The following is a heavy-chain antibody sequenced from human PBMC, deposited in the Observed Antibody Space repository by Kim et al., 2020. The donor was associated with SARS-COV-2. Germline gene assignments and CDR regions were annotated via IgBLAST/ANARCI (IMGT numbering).Heavy chain of an antibody. J-gene: IGHJ4*02. Sequence: GGSLRLSCEASGFTVNSSYMNWVRQAPGKGLEWVSIIYGGGNTYYADSLKGRFTISRDNSKNTLFLQINSLRAEDTAVYYCARRIPTRWVVDYGGQGTRVTVSS. CDR1: GFTVNSSY. CDR2: IYGGGNT. CDR3: ARRIPTRWVVDY. V-gene: IGHV3-66*02. D-gene: IGHD2-2*01.